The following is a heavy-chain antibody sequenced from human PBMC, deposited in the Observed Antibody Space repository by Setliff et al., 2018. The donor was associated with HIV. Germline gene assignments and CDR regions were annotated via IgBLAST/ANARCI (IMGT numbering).Heavy chain of an antibody. CDR1: DYSISTNEW. Sequence: PSETLSLTCAVSDYSISTNEWWGWIRQPPGKGLEWIGYIYNSGSTNYNPSLEGRVTISVDTSKNQVSLRLKSVTTADTAVYYCARELYGGNSRPFDYWGQGALVTVSS. CDR2: IYNSGST. V-gene: IGHV4-28*03. J-gene: IGHJ4*02. CDR3: ARELYGGNSRPFDY. D-gene: IGHD2-21*02.